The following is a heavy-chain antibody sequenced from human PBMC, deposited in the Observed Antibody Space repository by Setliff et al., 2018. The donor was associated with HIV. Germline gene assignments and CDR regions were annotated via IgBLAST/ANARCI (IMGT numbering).Heavy chain of an antibody. CDR2: ISSGSNTV. Sequence: GGSLRLCAASGFTFSSYSMNWVRQAPGKGLEWVSYISSGSNTVHYADSEKGRFTISRDNAKNSLYLQMNSLRAEDTAVYYCVRDWQSLDWGRGGDCWGQGTLVTVSS. CDR1: GFTFSSYS. V-gene: IGHV3-48*04. J-gene: IGHJ4*02. D-gene: IGHD3-16*01. CDR3: VRDWQSLDWGRGGDC.